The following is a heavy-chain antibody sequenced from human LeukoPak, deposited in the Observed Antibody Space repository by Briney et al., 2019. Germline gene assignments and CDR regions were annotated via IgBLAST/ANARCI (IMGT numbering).Heavy chain of an antibody. CDR1: GGSISSGGYY. D-gene: IGHD3-10*01. Sequence: SETLSLTCTVSGGSISSGGYYWSWIRQHPGKGLEWIGYIDYSGSTYYNPYLKSRVPIPVDTSKNPSSLKLSSVTAADTAVYYCARASITMVRGVHNWGQGNLVTVSS. V-gene: IGHV4-31*03. J-gene: IGHJ4*02. CDR3: ARASITMVRGVHN. CDR2: IDYSGST.